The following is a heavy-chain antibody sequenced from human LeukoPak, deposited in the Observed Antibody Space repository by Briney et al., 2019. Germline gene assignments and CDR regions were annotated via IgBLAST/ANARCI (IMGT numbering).Heavy chain of an antibody. Sequence: ASVKVSCKASGGTFSSYAISWVRQAPGQGLEWMGGIIPMFGTANYAQKFQGRVTITTDESTSTAYMELSSLRSEDTAVYYCATVLYSGSYFPFDYWGQGTLVTVSS. V-gene: IGHV1-69*05. D-gene: IGHD1-26*01. CDR2: IIPMFGTA. CDR1: GGTFSSYA. CDR3: ATVLYSGSYFPFDY. J-gene: IGHJ4*02.